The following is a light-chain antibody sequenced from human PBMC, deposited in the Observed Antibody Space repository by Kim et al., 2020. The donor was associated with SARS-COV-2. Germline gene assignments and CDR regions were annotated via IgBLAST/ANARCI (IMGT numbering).Light chain of an antibody. CDR2: DAS. V-gene: IGKV1-5*01. J-gene: IGKJ5*01. CDR1: QSISSW. CDR3: QQYNSYPIT. Sequence: ASVGDRVTIACRASQSISSWVAWYQQKPGKAPKLLIYDASSLESGVPSRFSGSGSGTEFTLTISSLQPDDFATYYCQQYNSYPITFGQGTRLEIK.